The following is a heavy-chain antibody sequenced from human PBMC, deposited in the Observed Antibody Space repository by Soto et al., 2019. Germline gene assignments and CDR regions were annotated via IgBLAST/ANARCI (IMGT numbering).Heavy chain of an antibody. CDR3: AREKRSSGFGYYFDY. CDR2: IYSGGST. Sequence: TGGSLRLSCAASGFTVSSNYMSWVRQAPGKGLEWVSVIYSGGSTYYADSVKGRFTISRDNSKNTLYLQMNSLRAEDTAVYYCAREKRSSGFGYYFDYWGQGTLVTVSS. CDR1: GFTVSSNY. V-gene: IGHV3-53*01. J-gene: IGHJ4*02. D-gene: IGHD6-19*01.